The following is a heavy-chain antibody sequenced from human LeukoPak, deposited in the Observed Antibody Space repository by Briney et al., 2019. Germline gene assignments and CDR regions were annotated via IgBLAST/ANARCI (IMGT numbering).Heavy chain of an antibody. CDR3: ARRTNGFDI. D-gene: IGHD3/OR15-3a*01. CDR1: GSSISSGYYY. J-gene: IGHJ3*02. CDR2: IYTSGGT. Sequence: SETLSLTCTVSGSSISSGYYYWNWIRQPAGKGLEWIGRIYTSGGTNYNPSLKSRVTISLDTSKNQCYLKLTSVTAADTAVYYCARRTNGFDIWGQGTMVTVSS. V-gene: IGHV4-61*02.